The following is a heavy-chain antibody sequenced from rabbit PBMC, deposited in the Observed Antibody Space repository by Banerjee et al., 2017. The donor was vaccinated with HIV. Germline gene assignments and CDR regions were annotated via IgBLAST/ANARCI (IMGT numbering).Heavy chain of an antibody. V-gene: IGHV1S47*01. CDR1: GFSFSSGLP. Sequence: QEQLVESGGGLVKPGASLTLTCKTSGFSFSSGLPMCWVRQAPGKGLEWIASIDTGDGRTYYASWVNGRFTISLDNAQNTVFLQMTSLTVADTATYFCARAVSSGWGGGYSYYFHLWGPGTLVTVS. D-gene: IGHD4-1*01. CDR3: ARAVSSGWGGGYSYYFHL. J-gene: IGHJ4*01. CDR2: IDTGDGRT.